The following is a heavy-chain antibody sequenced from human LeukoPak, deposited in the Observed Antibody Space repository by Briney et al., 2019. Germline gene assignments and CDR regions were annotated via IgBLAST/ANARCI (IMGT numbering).Heavy chain of an antibody. CDR3: YGSGSYYYSFDY. V-gene: IGHV3-21*01. J-gene: IGHJ4*02. D-gene: IGHD3-10*01. CDR1: GFTFSSYS. CDR2: ISSSSSYI. Sequence: GGSLRLSCAASGFTFSSYSMNWVRQAPGKGLEWVSSISSSSSYIYYADSVKGRFTISRDNAKNSLYLQMNSLRAEDTAVYYCYGSGSYYYSFDYWGQGTLVTVSS.